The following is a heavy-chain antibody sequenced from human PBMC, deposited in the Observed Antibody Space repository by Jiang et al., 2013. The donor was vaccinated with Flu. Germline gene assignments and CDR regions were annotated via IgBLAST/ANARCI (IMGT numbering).Heavy chain of an antibody. Sequence: GAEVKKPGASVKVSCKASGYTFTGYYIHWVRQAPGQGLEWMGWINPNSGGTNYAQKFQGRVTMTRDTSISTAYMELSSLRSEDTAVYYCARESDYGGNPVVGYYFDYWGQGTLVTVSS. D-gene: IGHD4-23*01. CDR3: ARESDYGGNPVVGYYFDY. J-gene: IGHJ4*02. V-gene: IGHV1-2*02. CDR1: GYTFTGYY. CDR2: INPNSGGT.